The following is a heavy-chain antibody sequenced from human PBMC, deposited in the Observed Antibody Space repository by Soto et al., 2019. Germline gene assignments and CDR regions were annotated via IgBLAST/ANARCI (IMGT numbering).Heavy chain of an antibody. J-gene: IGHJ5*02. CDR2: ISGSGFKK. CDR3: SKNQGVELVPLATVDWFDP. Sequence: GGSLRLSCAASGFIFENFGMSWVRQAPGKGLEWISSISGSGFKKYYADSVKGRLTISIDNSKSTLHLELNNLSAEDTAVYHCSKNQGVELVPLATVDWFDPWGQGSVVTVCS. V-gene: IGHV3-23*01. D-gene: IGHD1-26*01. CDR1: GFIFENFG.